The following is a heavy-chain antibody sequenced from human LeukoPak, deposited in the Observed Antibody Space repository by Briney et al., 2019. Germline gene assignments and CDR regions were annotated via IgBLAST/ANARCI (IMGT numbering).Heavy chain of an antibody. CDR2: INSDGSST. J-gene: IGHJ5*02. CDR3: ASLGPHYYGSGSYYKVNWFDP. D-gene: IGHD3-10*01. Sequence: GGSLRLSCAASGFTFSSYWMHWVRQAPGKGLVWVSRINSDGSSTSYADSVKGRFTISRDNAKNTLYLQMNSLRAEDTAVYYCASLGPHYYGSGSYYKVNWFDPWGQGTLVTVSS. V-gene: IGHV3-74*01. CDR1: GFTFSSYW.